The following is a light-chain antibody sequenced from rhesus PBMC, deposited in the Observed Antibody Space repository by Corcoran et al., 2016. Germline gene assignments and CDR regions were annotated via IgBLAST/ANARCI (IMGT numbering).Light chain of an antibody. J-gene: IGLJ1*01. CDR3: SSYASSSTYS. V-gene: IGLV2-13*03. CDR2: EVS. CDR1: SSDIGGYTR. Sequence: QAAPTQSPSVSGSPVQSVPISCTGTSSDIGGYTRVSWYQQHPGQAPKLLIYEVSTRPAGVSDRFSGSKSGHTASLSISGLQAEDEADDYGSSYASSSTYSFGAGTRLTGL.